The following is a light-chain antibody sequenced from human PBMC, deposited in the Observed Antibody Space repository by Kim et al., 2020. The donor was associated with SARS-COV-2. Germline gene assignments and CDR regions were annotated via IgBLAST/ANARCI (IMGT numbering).Light chain of an antibody. Sequence: DIQMTQSPASLSASVGDRVTITCQASQDISNYLNWYQQKPGKAPRLLIYDASNLEAGVPSRFTGGGSGSEFTLTINSLQPEDIATYYCQQYDNLPITFGQGTRLEIK. CDR2: DAS. CDR3: QQYDNLPIT. J-gene: IGKJ5*01. CDR1: QDISNY. V-gene: IGKV1-33*01.